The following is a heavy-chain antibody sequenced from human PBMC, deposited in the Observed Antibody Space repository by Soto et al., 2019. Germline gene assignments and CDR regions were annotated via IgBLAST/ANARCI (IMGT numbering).Heavy chain of an antibody. CDR3: VILRYFDWLSNDAFDI. CDR1: GHTSTNFD. Sequence: ASVKVSCKASGHTSTNFDINWVRQATGQGLEWMGWMNPNSGNTDYAQNFQGRVTMTRNTSISTAYMELSSLRSEDTAVYYCVILRYFDWLSNDAFDIWGQGTMVTVSS. D-gene: IGHD3-9*01. CDR2: MNPNSGNT. V-gene: IGHV1-8*01. J-gene: IGHJ3*02.